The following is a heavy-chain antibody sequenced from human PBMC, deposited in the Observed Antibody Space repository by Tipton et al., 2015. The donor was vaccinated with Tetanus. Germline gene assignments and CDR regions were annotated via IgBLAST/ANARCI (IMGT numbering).Heavy chain of an antibody. Sequence: GLVKPSETLSLTCGVFGDYLSDYYWTWVRQPPGKGLEWIGEIHRGGSTNYNPSLKGRVSMSVDTAKNRFSLTLTSVTAADMAVYYCARSISAGSVWPYEHWGQGTLVTVSS. CDR1: GDYLSDYY. J-gene: IGHJ4*02. D-gene: IGHD6-13*01. V-gene: IGHV4-34*01. CDR3: ARSISAGSVWPYEH. CDR2: IHRGGST.